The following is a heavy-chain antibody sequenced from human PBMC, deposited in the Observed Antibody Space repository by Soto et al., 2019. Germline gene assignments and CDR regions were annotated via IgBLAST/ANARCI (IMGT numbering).Heavy chain of an antibody. Sequence: GASVKVSCKASGYTFTNYYIHWVRQAPGQGLEWMAWISAYNGNTNYAQKLQGRVTMTTDTSTSTAYMELRSLRSDDTAVYYCARCCPLYDFETKSDYWGQGTLVTVSS. V-gene: IGHV1-18*04. D-gene: IGHD3-3*01. CDR1: GYTFTNYY. CDR3: ARCCPLYDFETKSDY. CDR2: ISAYNGNT. J-gene: IGHJ4*02.